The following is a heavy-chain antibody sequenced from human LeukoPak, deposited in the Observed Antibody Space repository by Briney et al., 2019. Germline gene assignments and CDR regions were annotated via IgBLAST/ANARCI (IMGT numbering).Heavy chain of an antibody. CDR2: LNLNSGGT. CDR3: ATSDWELFDY. D-gene: IGHD1-26*01. CDR1: GYTFTGYY. Sequence: ASVKVSCKASGYTFTGYYMHWVRQAPGQGLEWMGWLNLNSGGTNYAQEFQGRVTMTRDTSISTAYMELSRLRSDDTAVYYCATSDWELFDYWGQGTLVTVSS. V-gene: IGHV1-2*02. J-gene: IGHJ4*02.